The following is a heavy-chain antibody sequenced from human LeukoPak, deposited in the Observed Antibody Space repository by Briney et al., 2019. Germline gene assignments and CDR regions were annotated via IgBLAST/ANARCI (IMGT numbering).Heavy chain of an antibody. Sequence: SETLSLTCTVSADSLSSGVHYWAWIRQFPGKGLESIGFIHHSGRSRHNPSLKDRVAISVDTSRKQFALKLSSVTAADTAMYYCARGGNRFGGFYFDYWGQGIQVIVSS. CDR2: IHHSGRS. D-gene: IGHD3-10*01. CDR1: ADSLSSGVHY. V-gene: IGHV4-31*03. J-gene: IGHJ4*02. CDR3: ARGGNRFGGFYFDY.